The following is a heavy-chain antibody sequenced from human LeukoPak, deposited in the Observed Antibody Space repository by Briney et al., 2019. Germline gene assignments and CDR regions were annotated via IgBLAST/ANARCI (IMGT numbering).Heavy chain of an antibody. D-gene: IGHD6-13*01. CDR3: ARGLGSSSWFFDY. J-gene: IGHJ4*02. CDR2: IYSSGNT. CDR1: GGSISSYY. V-gene: IGHV4-4*07. Sequence: PSETLSLTCTVSGGSISSYYWSWIRQPAGKGLEWIGRIYSSGNTNYNPSLKSRVTMSVDTSKNQFSLKLTSLTAADTAVYYCARGLGSSSWFFDYWGQGTLVTVSS.